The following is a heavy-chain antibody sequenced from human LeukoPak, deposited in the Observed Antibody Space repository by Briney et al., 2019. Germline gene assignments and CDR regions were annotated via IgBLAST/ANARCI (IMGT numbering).Heavy chain of an antibody. J-gene: IGHJ4*02. V-gene: IGHV4-39*07. D-gene: IGHD3-22*01. CDR3: ARAGYGSSGYYYVFDY. CDR2: IYYSGST. Sequence: PSETLSLTCTVSGGSISSSSYYWGWIRQPPGKGLEWIGRIYYSGSTYYNPSLKSRVTISVDTSKNQFSLKLSSVTAADTAVYYCARAGYGSSGYYYVFDYWGQGTLVTVSS. CDR1: GGSISSSSYY.